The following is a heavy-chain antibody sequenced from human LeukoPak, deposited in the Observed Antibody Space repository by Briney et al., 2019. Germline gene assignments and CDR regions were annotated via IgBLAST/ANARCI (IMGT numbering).Heavy chain of an antibody. D-gene: IGHD3-10*01. CDR2: ISPSGGST. Sequence: ASVKVSCKAFGYTFTSNYMHWVRQAPGQGPEWMGVISPSGGSTTYAQKFQGRVTLTRDMSTSTDYLELSSLRSEDTAVYYCAKDHGSLGSRLNWGQGTLVTVSP. CDR1: GYTFTSNY. CDR3: AKDHGSLGSRLN. V-gene: IGHV1-46*01. J-gene: IGHJ4*02.